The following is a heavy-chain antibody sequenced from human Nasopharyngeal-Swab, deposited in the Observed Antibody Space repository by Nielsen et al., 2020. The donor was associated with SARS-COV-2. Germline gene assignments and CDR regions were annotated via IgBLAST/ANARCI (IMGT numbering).Heavy chain of an antibody. J-gene: IGHJ4*02. CDR2: IIPIFGTA. V-gene: IGHV1-69*13. D-gene: IGHD3-9*01. CDR3: ARAPYDILTGYYKEFDY. Sequence: VKVSCKASGGTFSSYAISWVRQAPGQGLEWMGGIIPIFGTANYAQKFQGRVTITADESTSTAYMELSSLRSEDTAVYYCARAPYDILTGYYKEFDYWGQGTLVTVSS. CDR1: GGTFSSYA.